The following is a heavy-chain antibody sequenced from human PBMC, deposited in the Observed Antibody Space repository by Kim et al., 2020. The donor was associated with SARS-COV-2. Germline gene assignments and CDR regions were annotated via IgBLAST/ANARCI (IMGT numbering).Heavy chain of an antibody. V-gene: IGHV4-59*01. CDR3: AREREGYTSGWYCDY. J-gene: IGHJ4*02. CDR1: GGSISSYY. CDR2: IYYSGTT. D-gene: IGHD6-19*01. Sequence: SETLSLTCTVSGGSISSYYWSWIRQTPGKGLEWIGYIYYSGTTNYNPSLKSRVTISVDTSKNQFSLKLSSVTAADTAVYYCAREREGYTSGWYCDYWGQG.